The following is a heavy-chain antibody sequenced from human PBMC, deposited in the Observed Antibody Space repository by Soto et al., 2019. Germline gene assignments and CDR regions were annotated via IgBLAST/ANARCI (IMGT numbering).Heavy chain of an antibody. CDR2: ISWNSGSI. D-gene: IGHD6-13*01. CDR1: GFTFDDYA. J-gene: IGHJ6*02. CDR3: AKEGPYSSSWYSYYYGMDV. Sequence: LRLSCAAAGFTFDDYAMHWVRQAPGKGLEWVSGISWNSGSIGYADSVKGRSTISRDNAKNSLYLQMNSLRAEDTALYYCAKEGPYSSSWYSYYYGMDVWGQGTTVTVSS. V-gene: IGHV3-9*01.